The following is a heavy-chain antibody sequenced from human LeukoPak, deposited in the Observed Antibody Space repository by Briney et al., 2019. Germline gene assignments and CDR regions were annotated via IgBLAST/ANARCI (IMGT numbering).Heavy chain of an antibody. Sequence: PGGSLRLSCADSGFTFSSYEMNWVRQAPGKGLEWVSYISSSGSTIYYADSVKGGFTISRDNAKNSLYLQMNSLRAEDTAVYYCARDWSRTGFDYWGQGTLVTVSS. V-gene: IGHV3-48*03. CDR1: GFTFSSYE. D-gene: IGHD4-17*01. CDR2: ISSSGSTI. CDR3: ARDWSRTGFDY. J-gene: IGHJ4*02.